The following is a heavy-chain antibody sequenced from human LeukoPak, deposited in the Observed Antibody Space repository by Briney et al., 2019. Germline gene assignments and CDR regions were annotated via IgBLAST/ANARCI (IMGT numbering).Heavy chain of an antibody. CDR1: GGSISSSSYY. D-gene: IGHD3-10*01. CDR3: ARLNYGSGSSFDY. J-gene: IGHJ4*02. V-gene: IGHV4-39*01. Sequence: SETLSLTCTVSGGSISSSSYYWGWIRQPPGKGLEWIGSIYYSGSTYYNPSLKSRVTISVDTSKNQFSLKLSSVTAADTAVYYCARLNYGSGSSFDYWGQGTLVTVSS. CDR2: IYYSGST.